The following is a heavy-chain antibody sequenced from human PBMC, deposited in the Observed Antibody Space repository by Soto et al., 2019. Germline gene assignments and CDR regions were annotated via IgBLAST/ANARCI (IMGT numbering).Heavy chain of an antibody. D-gene: IGHD3-10*01. CDR3: AKVKGSVGVVD. Sequence: QVQLVESGGGVVQPGRSLRLSCAASGFTFSSYGMHWVRQAPGTGLEWVAVIPYDGSNKDYADSVKGRFTISRDNAKKLLYLTTNCLSGVEAVVCQGAKVKGSVGVVDCGQGLTVT. CDR1: GFTFSSYG. V-gene: IGHV3-30*18. J-gene: IGHJ6*01. CDR2: IPYDGSNK.